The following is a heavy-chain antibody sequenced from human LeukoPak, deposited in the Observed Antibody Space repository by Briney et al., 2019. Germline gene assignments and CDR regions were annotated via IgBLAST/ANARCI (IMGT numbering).Heavy chain of an antibody. Sequence: SETLSLTCTVSGGSINIYYWNWIRQPPGKGLEWMGYIYYSGTTNYSPSLKSRVTISVDTSKNQFSLRLTSVTAADTAVYCCARGEDLDFFDYRGQGTQVTVSS. CDR2: IYYSGTT. V-gene: IGHV4-59*01. CDR3: ARGEDLDFFDY. J-gene: IGHJ4*02. CDR1: GGSINIYY.